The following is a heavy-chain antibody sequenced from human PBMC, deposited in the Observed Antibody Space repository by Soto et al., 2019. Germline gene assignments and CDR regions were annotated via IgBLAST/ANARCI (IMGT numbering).Heavy chain of an antibody. CDR2: IYHSGST. CDR1: GGSISSSNW. V-gene: IGHV4-4*02. D-gene: IGHD3-16*02. J-gene: IGHJ4*02. CDR3: ARDLRKRLRLGELSLPGPFDY. Sequence: QVQLQESGPGLVKPSGTLSLTCAVSGGSISSSNWWSWVRQPPGKGLEWIGEIYHSGSTNYNPSLKSRVTISVDKSKNQFSLKLSSVTAADTAVYYCARDLRKRLRLGELSLPGPFDYWGQGTLVTVSS.